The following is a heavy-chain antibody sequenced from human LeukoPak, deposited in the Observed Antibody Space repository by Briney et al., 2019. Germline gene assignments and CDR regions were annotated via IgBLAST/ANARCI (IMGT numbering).Heavy chain of an antibody. CDR1: GYTFTGYY. J-gene: IGHJ4*02. CDR3: ARGPDGYIMSYFDY. V-gene: IGHV1-2*02. D-gene: IGHD5-24*01. CDR2: INPNSGGT. Sequence: GASVKVSCKASGYTFTGYYMHWVRQAPGQGLEWMGWINPNSGGTNYAQKFQGRVTMTRDTSISTAYMELSSLRSEDTAVYYCARGPDGYIMSYFDYWGQGTLVTVSS.